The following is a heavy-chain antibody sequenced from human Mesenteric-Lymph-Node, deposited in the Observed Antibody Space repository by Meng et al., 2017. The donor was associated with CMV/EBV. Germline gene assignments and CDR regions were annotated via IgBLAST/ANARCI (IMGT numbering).Heavy chain of an antibody. CDR3: ARSGAYSYGANAFDV. V-gene: IGHV3-33*01. J-gene: IGHJ3*01. CDR1: GFTFSSYG. D-gene: IGHD5-18*01. CDR2: IWYDGSNK. Sequence: GESLKISCAASGFTFSSYGMHWVRQAPGKGLEWVAVIWYDGSNKYYTDSVTGRFTISRDNSKNTLYLQMNSLRAEDTAVYYCARSGAYSYGANAFDVWGQETMVTVSS.